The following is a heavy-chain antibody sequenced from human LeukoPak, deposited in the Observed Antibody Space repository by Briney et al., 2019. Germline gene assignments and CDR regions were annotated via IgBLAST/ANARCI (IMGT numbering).Heavy chain of an antibody. CDR3: ARTPLVAGPIGEYYYAMDV. D-gene: IGHD6-19*01. CDR1: GFTVTTNY. V-gene: IGHV3-66*01. CDR2: IYSGGST. J-gene: IGHJ6*02. Sequence: GGSLRLSCAATGFTVTTNYMNWVRQAPGKGLEWVSVIYSGGSTYYADSVKGRFTISRDKSKNPVSLQLNSLSVEDPAVYYCARTPLVAGPIGEYYYAMDVWGPGTTVAVSS.